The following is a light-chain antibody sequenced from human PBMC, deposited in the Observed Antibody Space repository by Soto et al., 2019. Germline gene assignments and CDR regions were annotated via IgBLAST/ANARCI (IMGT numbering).Light chain of an antibody. J-gene: IGKJ4*01. CDR2: GAS. CDR3: QQYHRWPLT. CDR1: QSVTSN. V-gene: IGKV3-15*01. Sequence: EIVMTQSPGTLSLSPGEGATLSCRASQSVTSNLSWYQQKPGQPPRLLVYGASTRAAGIAARFSGSGSGTDFTLTISSLQSEDFAVYYCQQYHRWPLTFGGGSKVEI.